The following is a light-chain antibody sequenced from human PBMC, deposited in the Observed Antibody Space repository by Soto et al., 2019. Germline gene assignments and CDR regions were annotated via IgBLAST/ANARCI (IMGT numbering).Light chain of an antibody. J-gene: IGLJ2*01. CDR3: SSYAGSNVFVI. Sequence: QSALTQPASMSGSPGQSITISCTGTSSDVGRYNLVAWYQQHPDKAPQVIIYEGSRRPSGVSNRFSASKSGNTASLTISGLQADDEADYYCSSYAGSNVFVIFGGGTKVTVL. V-gene: IGLV2-23*01. CDR1: SSDVGRYNL. CDR2: EGS.